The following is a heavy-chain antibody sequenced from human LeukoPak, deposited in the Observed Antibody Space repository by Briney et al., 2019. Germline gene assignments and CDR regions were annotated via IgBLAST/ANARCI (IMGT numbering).Heavy chain of an antibody. CDR2: IIPILGIA. CDR3: ARDQRYCSSTSCYYWFDP. V-gene: IGHV1-69*04. Sequence: GSSVKVSCKASGGTFSSYTISWVRQAPGQGLERMGRIIPILGIANYAQKFQDRVTITADKSTSTAYMELSSLRSEDTAVYYCARDQRYCSSTSCYYWFDPWGQGTLVTVSS. CDR1: GGTFSSYT. D-gene: IGHD2-2*01. J-gene: IGHJ5*02.